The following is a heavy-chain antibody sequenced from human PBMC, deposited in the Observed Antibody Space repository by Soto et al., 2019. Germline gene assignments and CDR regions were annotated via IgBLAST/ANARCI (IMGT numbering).Heavy chain of an antibody. J-gene: IGHJ4*02. CDR2: IKQDGRDK. CDR1: GFTFSTYW. V-gene: IGHV3-7*01. CDR3: AGDPLLYCSGDTCYLGFDY. Sequence: EVQLVESGGVLVRPGGSLRLSCAASGFTFSTYWMRWVRQTPGKALEWVASIKQDGRDKYYVDSVKGRFTISRDNAKNPLFLQMNSLRVEDTAVYYCAGDPLLYCSGDTCYLGFDYGGQGSPVTVSS. D-gene: IGHD2-15*01.